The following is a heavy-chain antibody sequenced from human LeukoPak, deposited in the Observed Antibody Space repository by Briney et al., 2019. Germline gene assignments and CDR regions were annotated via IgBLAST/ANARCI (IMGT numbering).Heavy chain of an antibody. J-gene: IGHJ4*02. D-gene: IGHD3-10*01. CDR3: AKVKVGPMVRGVIFDY. V-gene: IGHV3-30*02. CDR2: IRYDGSNK. CDR1: GFTFSSYG. Sequence: PGGSLRLSCAASGFTFSSYGMHWVRQAPGKGLEWVAFIRYDGSNKYYADSVKGRFTISRDNSKNTLYLQMNSLRAEDTAVYYCAKVKVGPMVRGVIFDYWGQGTLVPVSS.